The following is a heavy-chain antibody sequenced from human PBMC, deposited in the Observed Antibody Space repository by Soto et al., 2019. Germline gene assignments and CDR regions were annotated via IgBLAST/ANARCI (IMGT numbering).Heavy chain of an antibody. V-gene: IGHV3-21*01. CDR1: GFTFTRYS. CDR2: ISSTTNYI. CDR3: ARESEDLTSNFDY. Sequence: GGSLRLSCAASGFTFTRYSMNWVRQAPGKGLEWVSSISSTTNYIYYADSMKGRFTFSRDNAKNLVYLEMNSLSAEDTAVYYCARESEDLTSNFDYWGQGT. J-gene: IGHJ4*02.